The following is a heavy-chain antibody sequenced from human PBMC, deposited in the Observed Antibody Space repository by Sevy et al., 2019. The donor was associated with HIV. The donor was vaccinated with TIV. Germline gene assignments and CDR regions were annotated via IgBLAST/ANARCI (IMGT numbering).Heavy chain of an antibody. CDR1: GFTFSNAW. V-gene: IGHV3-15*01. J-gene: IGHJ4*02. Sequence: GGSLRLSCAASGFTFSNAWMSWVRQAPGKGLEWVGRIKGKIYDGTIDYAAPVKGRFSISRDDSKNTRYLQMNSPKTADPAVYYCTTARWSQADYYTYGGQGTLVTVTS. CDR3: TTARWSQADYYTY. CDR2: IKGKIYDGTI. D-gene: IGHD2-8*01.